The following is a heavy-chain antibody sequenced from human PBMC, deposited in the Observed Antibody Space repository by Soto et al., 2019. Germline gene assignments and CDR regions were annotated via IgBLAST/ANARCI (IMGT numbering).Heavy chain of an antibody. CDR1: GYTFSDFD. Sequence: GASVKVSCKASGYTFSDFDINWLRQASGQGPEWMGWMNAKSGDTFFAQRFQGKFNMPWDTSLSTAYMEVGSLTSDDTAMYYCARGNHFNYAGFDVWGQGTTVTVSS. CDR3: ARGNHFNYAGFDV. V-gene: IGHV1-8*01. D-gene: IGHD3-16*01. CDR2: MNAKSGDT. J-gene: IGHJ6*02.